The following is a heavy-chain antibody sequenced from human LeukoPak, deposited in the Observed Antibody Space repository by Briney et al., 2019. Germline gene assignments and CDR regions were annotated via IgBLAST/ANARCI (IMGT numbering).Heavy chain of an antibody. D-gene: IGHD6-19*01. V-gene: IGHV3-9*01. Sequence: GGALRLSCEGSGFIFNNYAMHWVRHPPGKGLEWVSGISWNSGSIDYADSVKGRFTISRDNAKNSLYLQMNSLRVEDTAFYYCAKDNRRHYTSGPTPDSLHWGQGALVTVSS. CDR2: ISWNSGSI. J-gene: IGHJ4*02. CDR1: GFIFNNYA. CDR3: AKDNRRHYTSGPTPDSLH.